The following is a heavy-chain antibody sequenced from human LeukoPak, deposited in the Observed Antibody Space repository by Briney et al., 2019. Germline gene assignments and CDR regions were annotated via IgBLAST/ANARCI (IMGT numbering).Heavy chain of an antibody. CDR2: IKQDGSEK. J-gene: IGHJ4*02. V-gene: IGHV3-7*01. Sequence: GGSLRLSCAASGFTFISYWMSWVRQAPGKGLEWVANIKQDGSEKYYVDSVKGRFTISRDNAKNSLYLQMNSLRAEDTAVYYCARDPNPGTLDYWGQGTLVTVSS. CDR3: ARDPNPGTLDY. CDR1: GFTFISYW. D-gene: IGHD1-1*01.